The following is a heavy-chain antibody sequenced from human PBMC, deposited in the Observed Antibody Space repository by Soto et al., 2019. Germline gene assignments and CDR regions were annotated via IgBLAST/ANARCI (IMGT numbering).Heavy chain of an antibody. V-gene: IGHV1-46*01. CDR1: GDTFTDYY. Sequence: QVQLVQSGAEVKKPGASVKVSCKASGDTFTDYYIHWVRQAPGQGLEWMGTVNPSGGHTTYAQHFLGRMTMTRDTSTSTLYMELTSLSSEDTAVYYCARGGHVVVVTAALDFWGQGTLVTVSS. CDR2: VNPSGGHT. D-gene: IGHD2-21*02. J-gene: IGHJ4*02. CDR3: ARGGHVVVVTAALDF.